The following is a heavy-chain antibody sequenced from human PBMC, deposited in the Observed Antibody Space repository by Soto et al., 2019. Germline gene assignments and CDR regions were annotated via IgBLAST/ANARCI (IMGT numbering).Heavy chain of an antibody. CDR1: GFTFSNYW. Sequence: GGSLRLSCAASGFTFSNYWMNWVRQAPGKGLEWVANIKQDGSEKHHVDSVKGRFTISRDNAKNSLYLQMNSLRAEDTAVYYCARGTIEAAGTVNWGPGILVNVSS. CDR3: ARGTIEAAGTVN. J-gene: IGHJ4*02. V-gene: IGHV3-7*05. D-gene: IGHD6-13*01. CDR2: IKQDGSEK.